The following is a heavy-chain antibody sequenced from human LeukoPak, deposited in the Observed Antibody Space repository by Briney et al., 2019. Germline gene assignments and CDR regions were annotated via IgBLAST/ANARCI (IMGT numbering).Heavy chain of an antibody. CDR2: IYYSGST. Sequence: SETLSLTCTVSGGSISSGSYYWSWIRQPPGKGLEWIGNIYYSGSTYKDPSLTSRVTISVDTSKNQFSLKLSSVTAADTAVYYCARHYYGSSQIDYWGQGTLVTVSS. D-gene: IGHD3-10*01. J-gene: IGHJ4*02. CDR3: ARHYYGSSQIDY. CDR1: GGSISSGSYY. V-gene: IGHV4-39*01.